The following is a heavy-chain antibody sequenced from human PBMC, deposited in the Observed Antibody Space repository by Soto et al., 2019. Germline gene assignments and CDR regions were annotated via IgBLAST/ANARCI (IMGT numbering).Heavy chain of an antibody. CDR2: IDPSDSYT. J-gene: IGHJ3*02. CDR1: GYSFTSYC. Sequence: GESLKISCKGSGYSFTSYCISWVRQMPWKGLEWMGRIDPSDSYTNYSPSFQGHVTISADKSISTAYLQWSSLKASDTAMYYCATLRVAYTQYDAFDIWGQGTMVTVSS. CDR3: ATLRVAYTQYDAFDI. D-gene: IGHD2-15*01. V-gene: IGHV5-10-1*01.